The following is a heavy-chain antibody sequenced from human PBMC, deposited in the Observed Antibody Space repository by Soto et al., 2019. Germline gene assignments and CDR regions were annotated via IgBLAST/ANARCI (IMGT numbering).Heavy chain of an antibody. Sequence: PSETLSLTCTVSGGSISSGDYYWSWIRQPPGRGLEWIGYIYYSGSTYYNPSLKSRVTISVDTSKNQFSLKLSSVTAADTAVYYCARDTWNSPAPEIGYYGMDVWGQGTTVTVSS. CDR3: ARDTWNSPAPEIGYYGMDV. CDR2: IYYSGST. CDR1: GGSISSGDYY. D-gene: IGHD1-7*01. J-gene: IGHJ6*02. V-gene: IGHV4-30-4*01.